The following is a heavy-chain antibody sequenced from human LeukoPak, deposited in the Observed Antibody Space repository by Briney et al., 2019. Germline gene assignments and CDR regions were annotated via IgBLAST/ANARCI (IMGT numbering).Heavy chain of an antibody. CDR2: ISFDGSDK. D-gene: IGHD2-15*01. CDR1: GFPFTNYA. J-gene: IGHJ6*02. Sequence: GGSLRLSCAASGFPFTNYAVHWVRQAPGKGLEWVAAISFDGSDKYYTDSVKGRFTISRDNSKNTLYLQMNSLRAEDTAVYYCARDLDVVRGPYDYYGMDVWGQGTTVTVSS. CDR3: ARDLDVVRGPYDYYGMDV. V-gene: IGHV3-30-3*01.